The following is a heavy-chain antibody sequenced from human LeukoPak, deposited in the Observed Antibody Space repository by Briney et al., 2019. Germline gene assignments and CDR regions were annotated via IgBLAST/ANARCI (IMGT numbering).Heavy chain of an antibody. D-gene: IGHD2-2*01. CDR1: GFTFSNAW. J-gene: IGHJ6*03. Sequence: GGSLRLSCAASGFTFSNAWMSWVRQAPGKGLECVGRIKSKTDGGTTDYAAPVKGRFTISRDDSKNTLYLQMNSLKTEDTAVYYCTTCSSTRCRYYYYYMDVWGKGTTVTVSS. V-gene: IGHV3-15*01. CDR3: TTCSSTRCRYYYYYMDV. CDR2: IKSKTDGGTT.